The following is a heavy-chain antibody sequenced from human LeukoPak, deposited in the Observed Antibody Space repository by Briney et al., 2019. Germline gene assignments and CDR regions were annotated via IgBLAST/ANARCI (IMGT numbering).Heavy chain of an antibody. V-gene: IGHV4-39*07. CDR3: ARGIRDRYSSSSDGAIDY. D-gene: IGHD6-6*01. CDR2: IYYSGST. Sequence: SETLSLTCTVSGGSISSSSYYWGWIRQPPGKGLEWIGSIYYSGSTYYNPSLKSRVTISVDMSKNQFSLKLSSVTAADTAVYYCARGIRDRYSSSSDGAIDYWGQGTLVTVSS. J-gene: IGHJ4*02. CDR1: GGSISSSSYY.